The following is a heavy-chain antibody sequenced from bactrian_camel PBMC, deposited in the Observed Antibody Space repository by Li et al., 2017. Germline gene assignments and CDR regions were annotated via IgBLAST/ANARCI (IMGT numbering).Heavy chain of an antibody. CDR1: GYTFSSAC. Sequence: HVQLVESGGGSVRAGGSLRLSCVVTGYTFSSACMGWFRQAPGKEREAVAAIYTGGSSTYYADSVEGRFTISRDNAENKLFLQMDDLKPEDTAMYYCAADFKWDTTITTILDPAGYRYWGQGTQGTV. CDR2: IYTGGSST. V-gene: IGHV3S1*01. CDR3: AADFKWDTTITTILDPAGYRY. J-gene: IGHJ4*01. D-gene: IGHD4*01.